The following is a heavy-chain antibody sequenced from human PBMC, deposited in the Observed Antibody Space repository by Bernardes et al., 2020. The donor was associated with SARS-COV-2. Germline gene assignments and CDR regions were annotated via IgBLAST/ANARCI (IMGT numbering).Heavy chain of an antibody. CDR3: ARESSRIAVAGTFDY. V-gene: IGHV1-2*02. CDR1: GYTFTGYY. Sequence: ASVKVSCKASGYTFTGYYMHWVRQAPGQGLEWMGWINPNSGGTNYAQKFQGRVTMTRDTSISTAYMELSRLRSDDTAVYYCARESSRIAVAGTFDYWGQGTLVTVSS. CDR2: INPNSGGT. J-gene: IGHJ4*02. D-gene: IGHD6-19*01.